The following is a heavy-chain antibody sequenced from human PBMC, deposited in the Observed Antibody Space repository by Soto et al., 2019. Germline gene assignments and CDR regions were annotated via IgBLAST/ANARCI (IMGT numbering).Heavy chain of an antibody. CDR1: GYNFSSYG. V-gene: IGHV1-18*01. CDR3: ARDFIATAGPFDY. J-gene: IGHJ4*02. CDR2: ISAYNGNT. D-gene: IGHD6-25*01. Sequence: QVHLVQSGVEVKKPGASVKVSCKASGYNFSSYGVSWVRQAPGQGLEWMGWISAYNGNTNYAQKLQDRFTMTTDTSTSTAYMELRSLRSDDAAVYYCARDFIATAGPFDYWGQGTLVTVSS.